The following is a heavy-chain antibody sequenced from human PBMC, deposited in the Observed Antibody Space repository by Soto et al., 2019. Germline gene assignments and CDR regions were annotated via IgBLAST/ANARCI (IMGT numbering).Heavy chain of an antibody. CDR2: ISDGSTT. CDR3: ARLPGYSTGWTPFDF. D-gene: IGHD6-19*01. J-gene: IGHJ4*02. Sequence: PGGSLRLSCAASGFTFSSYAMSWVRQAPGKGLEWVSAISDGSTTSHADSVKGRFTISRDNAKNTLYLQMNSLRAEDTAVYYCARLPGYSTGWTPFDFWGQGTQVTVSS. V-gene: IGHV3-74*01. CDR1: GFTFSSYA.